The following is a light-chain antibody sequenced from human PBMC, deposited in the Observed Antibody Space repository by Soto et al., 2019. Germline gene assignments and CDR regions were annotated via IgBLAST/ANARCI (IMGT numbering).Light chain of an antibody. J-gene: IGKJ4*01. CDR1: QNVSSN. Sequence: EIVMTQSPATLSVSPGERATLSCRASQNVSSNLAWYQQKLGQAPRLLIYGASTRAIGIPARFSGSGSGTEFILTISSLQSEDFAVYYCQQYGNWPLTFGGGTKVEIK. CDR3: QQYGNWPLT. V-gene: IGKV3-15*01. CDR2: GAS.